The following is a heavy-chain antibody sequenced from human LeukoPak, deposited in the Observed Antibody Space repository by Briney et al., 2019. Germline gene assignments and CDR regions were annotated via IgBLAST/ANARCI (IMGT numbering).Heavy chain of an antibody. J-gene: IGHJ6*02. D-gene: IGHD2-2*01. CDR2: ISAYNGNT. V-gene: IGHV1-18*01. Sequence: ASVKVSCKASVYTFTSYGISWVGQAPGQGLEGMGWISAYNGNTTYAQKLQGRVTMTTYTSTSTAYMELRSLRSDDTAVYYRARVWIRSTSFPDQIYYYYGMDVWGQGTTVTVSS. CDR3: ARVWIRSTSFPDQIYYYYGMDV. CDR1: VYTFTSYG.